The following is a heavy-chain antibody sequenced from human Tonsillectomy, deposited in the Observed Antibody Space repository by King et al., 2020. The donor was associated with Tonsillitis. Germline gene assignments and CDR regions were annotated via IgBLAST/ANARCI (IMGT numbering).Heavy chain of an antibody. Sequence: VQLVESGGGVVQPGRSLRLSCAASGFTFGTYTMHWVRQAPGKGLEWVAVISYDGSNKYYADSVKGRFTISRDNSKNTLILQMNSLRGEDTAVYYCVRAPVGATNLPPDYWGQGILVTVSS. V-gene: IGHV3-30-3*01. J-gene: IGHJ4*02. CDR3: VRAPVGATNLPPDY. CDR1: GFTFGTYT. D-gene: IGHD1-1*01. CDR2: ISYDGSNK.